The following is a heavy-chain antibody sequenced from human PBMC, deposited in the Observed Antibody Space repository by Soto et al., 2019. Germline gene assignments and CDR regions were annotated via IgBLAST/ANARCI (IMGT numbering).Heavy chain of an antibody. Sequence: PSETLSLTCTVSGGSISSGGYYWSWIRQHPGKGLEWIGYIYYSGSTYYNPSLKSRVTISVDTSKNQFSLKLSSVTAADTAVYYCARGVPDCSSTSCYGRSFDYWGQGTLVTVSS. J-gene: IGHJ4*02. CDR1: GGSISSGGYY. CDR3: ARGVPDCSSTSCYGRSFDY. V-gene: IGHV4-31*03. D-gene: IGHD2-2*01. CDR2: IYYSGST.